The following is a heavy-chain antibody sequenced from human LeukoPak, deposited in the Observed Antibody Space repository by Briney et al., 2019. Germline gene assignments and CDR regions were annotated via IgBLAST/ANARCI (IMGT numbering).Heavy chain of an antibody. CDR2: IKTDGSDT. J-gene: IGHJ4*02. D-gene: IGHD6-19*01. V-gene: IGHV3-74*01. CDR3: ARGGSSGCLDY. CDR1: GFTFSSYW. Sequence: GGSLRLSCAASGFTFSSYWMHWVCQAPGKGLVWVSRIKTDGSDTSYADPVKGRFTISRDNAKNTLYLQMNSMSAEDTAVYYCARGGSSGCLDYWGQGTLVTVSS.